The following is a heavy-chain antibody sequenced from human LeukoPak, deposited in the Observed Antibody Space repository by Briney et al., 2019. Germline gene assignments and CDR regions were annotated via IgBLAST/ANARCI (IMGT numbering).Heavy chain of an antibody. Sequence: SKTLSLTCTVSGASINTYYWSWIRQPPGKGLEWIGYIYYSGTTSYNPSLKTRVTISIDTSKNQFSLKLSSVTAADTAVYYCARVLRPMASQYYFDYWGQGTLVTVSS. J-gene: IGHJ4*02. CDR3: ARVLRPMASQYYFDY. D-gene: IGHD3-10*01. V-gene: IGHV4-59*01. CDR1: GASINTYY. CDR2: IYYSGTT.